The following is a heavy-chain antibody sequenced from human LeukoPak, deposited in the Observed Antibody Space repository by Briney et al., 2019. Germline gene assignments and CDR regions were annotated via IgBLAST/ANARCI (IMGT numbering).Heavy chain of an antibody. J-gene: IGHJ4*02. CDR2: ISYDGRNE. CDR1: GFTFSTYA. D-gene: IGHD6-13*01. CDR3: ARGGSSSWYQDY. V-gene: IGHV3-30*04. Sequence: GRSLRLSCAASGFTFSTYAMHWVRQAPGKGLERVAVISYDGRNEYYTDSVKGRFTISRDNSKNTLNLQMNSLRPEDTAVYYRARGGSSSWYQDYWGQGTLVTVSS.